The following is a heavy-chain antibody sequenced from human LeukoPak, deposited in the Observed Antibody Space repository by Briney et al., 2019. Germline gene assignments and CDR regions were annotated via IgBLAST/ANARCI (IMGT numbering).Heavy chain of an antibody. CDR2: INTDGSTT. J-gene: IGHJ4*02. V-gene: IGHV3-74*01. CDR3: ARGRGGSYHY. Sequence: GGSLRLSCAASGFTFSNEWMHWVRQAPGKGLVWVSRINTDGSTTTYADSVKGRFTISRDNAKNTLYLQMNSLRVEDTAVYYCARGRGGSYHYWGQGTLVTVSS. D-gene: IGHD1-26*01. CDR1: GFTFSNEW.